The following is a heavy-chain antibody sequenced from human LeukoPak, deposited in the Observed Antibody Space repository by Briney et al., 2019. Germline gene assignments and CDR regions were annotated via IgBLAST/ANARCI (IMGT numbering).Heavy chain of an antibody. Sequence: SETLSLTCAVYGGSFSGYYWSWIRQPPGKGLEWIGEINHSGSTNYNPSLKSRVTISVDTSKNQFSLKLSSVTAADTAVYYCARGLKTRWLQLMASYFDYWGQGTLVTVSS. CDR2: INHSGST. V-gene: IGHV4-34*01. J-gene: IGHJ4*02. D-gene: IGHD5-24*01. CDR1: GGSFSGYY. CDR3: ARGLKTRWLQLMASYFDY.